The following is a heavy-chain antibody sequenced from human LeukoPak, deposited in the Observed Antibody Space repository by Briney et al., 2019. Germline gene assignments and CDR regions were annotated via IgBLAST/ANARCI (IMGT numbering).Heavy chain of an antibody. CDR2: INSDGSST. J-gene: IGHJ4*02. CDR3: ARDQQWLAAFDY. V-gene: IGHV3-74*01. D-gene: IGHD6-19*01. CDR1: GFTFSSYW. Sequence: PGGSLRLSCAASGFTFSSYWMHWVRQAPGKGLVWVSRINSDGSSTTYADSVKGRFTISRDNAKNTLYLQMNSLRAEDTAVYYCARDQQWLAAFDYWGQGTLVTVSS.